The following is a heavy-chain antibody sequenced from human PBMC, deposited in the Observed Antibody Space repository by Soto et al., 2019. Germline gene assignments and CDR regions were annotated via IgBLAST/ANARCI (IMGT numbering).Heavy chain of an antibody. CDR2: IKPDGGEQ. CDR1: GFTFSAYW. D-gene: IGHD6-19*01. V-gene: IGHV3-7*05. CDR3: ARLDAIAVTGKPQDY. J-gene: IGHJ4*02. Sequence: EVQLVESGGGLVQPGGSLSVSCAVSGFTFSAYWMNWVRQAPGKGLEWVANIKPDGGEQYYVASVGGRFTISRDNAKNSVYLQMNSLRPEDTAVYYCARLDAIAVTGKPQDYWGQGILVTV.